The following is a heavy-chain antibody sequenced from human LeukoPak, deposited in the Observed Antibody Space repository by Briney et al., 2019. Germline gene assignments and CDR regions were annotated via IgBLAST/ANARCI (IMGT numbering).Heavy chain of an antibody. CDR1: GYSFTSYW. J-gene: IGHJ4*02. Sequence: GASLRMSCKGSGYSFTSYWIGWVRQMPGKGLEWMGIIYPGDSDTRYSPSFQGQVTISADKSISTAYLQWSSLKASDTAMYYCARVVEMATPFDCWGQGTLVTVSS. V-gene: IGHV5-51*01. CDR3: ARVVEMATPFDC. D-gene: IGHD5-24*01. CDR2: IYPGDSDT.